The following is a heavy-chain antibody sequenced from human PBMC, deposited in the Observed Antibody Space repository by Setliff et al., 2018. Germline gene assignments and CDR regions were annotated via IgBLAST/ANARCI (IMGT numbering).Heavy chain of an antibody. CDR3: APMVRGVMIS. Sequence: ASVKVSCKASGYTFINYEINWVRQATGQGLEWMGGMNPNNGNTGYAQKFQGRVTMTRNTSISTAYMELSSLRSEDTAVYYCAPMVRGVMISWGQGTLVTVS. CDR2: MNPNNGNT. CDR1: GYTFINYE. D-gene: IGHD3-10*01. V-gene: IGHV1-8*02. J-gene: IGHJ5*02.